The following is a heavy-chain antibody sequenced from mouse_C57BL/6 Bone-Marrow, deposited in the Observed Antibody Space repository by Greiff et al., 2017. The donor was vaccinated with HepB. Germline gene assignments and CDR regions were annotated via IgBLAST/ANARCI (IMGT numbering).Heavy chain of an antibody. Sequence: EVKLMESGGDLVKPGGSLKLSCAASGFTFSSYGMSWVRQTPDKRLEWVATISSGGSYTYYPDSVKGRYTISRDKAKNTLDLQMSSLKSEDTAMYYCARHRGLFDYWGQGTTLTVSS. CDR1: GFTFSSYG. J-gene: IGHJ2*01. D-gene: IGHD3-1*01. CDR3: ARHRGLFDY. CDR2: ISSGGSYT. V-gene: IGHV5-6*01.